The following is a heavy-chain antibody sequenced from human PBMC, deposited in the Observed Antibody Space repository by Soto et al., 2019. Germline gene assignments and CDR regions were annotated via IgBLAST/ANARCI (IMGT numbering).Heavy chain of an antibody. Sequence: PSETLSLTCAVYGGSFSGCYWSWIRQPPGKGLEWIGEINHSGSTNYNPSLKSRVTISVDTSKNQFSLKLSSVTAADTAVYYCARNPYNWNWAYYYYGMDVWGQGTTVTVSS. V-gene: IGHV4-34*01. D-gene: IGHD1-7*01. J-gene: IGHJ6*02. CDR1: GGSFSGCY. CDR3: ARNPYNWNWAYYYYGMDV. CDR2: INHSGST.